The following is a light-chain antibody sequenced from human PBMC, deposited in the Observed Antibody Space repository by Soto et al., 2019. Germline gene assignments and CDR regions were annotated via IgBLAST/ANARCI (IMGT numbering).Light chain of an antibody. V-gene: IGLV1-51*01. CDR1: SSNIGGNS. CDR3: GEWDRSLTAGGV. CDR2: DDN. J-gene: IGLJ1*01. Sequence: QSVLTQPPSVSAAPGQKVTISCSGSSSNIGGNSVSWYQQLPGTAPKLLIYDDNKRPSGIPDRFSGSKSGTSATLGITGLQPGDEADYHCGEWDRSLTAGGVFGTGTKVTVL.